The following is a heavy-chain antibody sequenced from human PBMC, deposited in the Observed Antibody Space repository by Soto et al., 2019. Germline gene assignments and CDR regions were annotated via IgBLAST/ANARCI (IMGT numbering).Heavy chain of an antibody. CDR3: ARAASTTVTPDRVAFDI. CDR1: GYTFTSYD. CDR2: MNPNSGNT. V-gene: IGHV1-8*01. D-gene: IGHD4-17*01. J-gene: IGHJ3*02. Sequence: ASVKVSCKASGYTFTSYDINWVRQATGQGLEWMGWMNPNSGNTGYAQKFQGRVTMTRNTSISTAYMELSGLRSEDTAVYYCARAASTTVTPDRVAFDIWGQGTMVTVSS.